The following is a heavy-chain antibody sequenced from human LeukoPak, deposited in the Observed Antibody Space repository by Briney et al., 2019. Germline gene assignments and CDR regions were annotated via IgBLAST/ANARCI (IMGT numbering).Heavy chain of an antibody. V-gene: IGHV3-53*01. CDR2: IYSGGST. CDR3: ASTYYFDY. D-gene: IGHD3-16*01. Sequence: GSLRLSCAASGFTFSSFAMSWVRQAPGKGLEWVSVIYSGGSTYYADSVKGRFTISRDNSKNTLYLQMNSLRAEDTAVYYCASTYYFDYWGQGTLVTVSS. CDR1: GFTFSSFA. J-gene: IGHJ4*02.